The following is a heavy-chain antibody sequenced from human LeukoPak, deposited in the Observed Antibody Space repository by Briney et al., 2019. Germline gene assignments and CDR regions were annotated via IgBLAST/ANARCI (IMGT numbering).Heavy chain of an antibody. D-gene: IGHD3-3*01. J-gene: IGHJ4*02. CDR1: GFTFSSYA. Sequence: GGSLRLSCAASGFTFSSYAMSWVRQGPGMGLESVSAISASASHTYYADSVKGRFTISRDNSKKTVFLQMNSLRAEDTAIYYCGRWGDDFWSTKTEDYWGQGTLVTVSS. CDR2: ISASASHT. CDR3: GRWGDDFWSTKTEDY. V-gene: IGHV3-23*01.